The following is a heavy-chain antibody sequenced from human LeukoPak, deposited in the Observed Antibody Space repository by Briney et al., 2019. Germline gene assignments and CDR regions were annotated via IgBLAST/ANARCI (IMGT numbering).Heavy chain of an antibody. CDR2: TRNKANSYTT. CDR3: ASIYSGSYSDDY. J-gene: IGHJ4*02. CDR1: GFTFSDHY. Sequence: GGSLRLSCAASGFTFSDHYMDWVRQAPGKGLEWVGRTRNKANSYTTEYAASVKGRFTISRDDSKNSLYLQVNSLKTEDTAVYYCASIYSGSYSDDYWGQGTLVTVSS. D-gene: IGHD1-26*01. V-gene: IGHV3-72*01.